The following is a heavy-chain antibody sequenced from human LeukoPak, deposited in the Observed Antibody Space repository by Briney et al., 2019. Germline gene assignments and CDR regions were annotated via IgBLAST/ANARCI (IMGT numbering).Heavy chain of an antibody. CDR3: AKGAYGDYGQDY. D-gene: IGHD4-17*01. V-gene: IGHV3-23*01. CDR1: GFTFSIYA. CDR2: ISGSGGST. Sequence: GGSLRLSCAASGFTFSIYAMSWVRQAPGKGLEWVSSISGSGGSTYFADSVKGRFTISRDNSKNTLYLQMNSLRAEDTAIYFCAKGAYGDYGQDYWGQGTLVTVSS. J-gene: IGHJ4*02.